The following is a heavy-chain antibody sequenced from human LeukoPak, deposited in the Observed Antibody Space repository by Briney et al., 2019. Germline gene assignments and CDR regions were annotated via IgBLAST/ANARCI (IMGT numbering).Heavy chain of an antibody. CDR1: GFTFSSYD. J-gene: IGHJ2*01. V-gene: IGHV3-13*01. CDR3: GGPGFMGGRGYFDL. CDR2: IGTGGDT. D-gene: IGHD1-26*01. Sequence: GGSLRLSCAASGFTFSSYDMHWVRQATGKGLEWVSDIGTGGDTYYSGDAKGGLTIIRRNANNSLFLQKNNLRAGDTAVDYWGGPGFMGGRGYFDLWGRGTLVTVSS.